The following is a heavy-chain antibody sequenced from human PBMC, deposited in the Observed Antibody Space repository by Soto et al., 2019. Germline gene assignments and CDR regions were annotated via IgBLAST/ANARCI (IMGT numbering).Heavy chain of an antibody. CDR1: GFSFSSYW. D-gene: IGHD2-2*01. Sequence: DVQLVESGGGLVQPGGSLRISCATSGFSFSSYWMSWVRQVPGKGLEWVANIKQDGSEKNYVDSVKGRFTISRDNAKNSLYLEMNSLRVEDTAVYYCAKEGRIVIVPAAWGQGTLVTVSS. CDR3: AKEGRIVIVPAA. V-gene: IGHV3-7*01. J-gene: IGHJ4*02. CDR2: IKQDGSEK.